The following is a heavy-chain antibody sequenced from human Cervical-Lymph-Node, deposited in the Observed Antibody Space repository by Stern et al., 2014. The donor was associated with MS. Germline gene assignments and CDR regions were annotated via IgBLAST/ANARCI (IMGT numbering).Heavy chain of an antibody. CDR2: IDWDADK. CDR3: ARIRRVYDFWSGYNDYFYNGMDV. D-gene: IGHD3-3*01. V-gene: IGHV2-70*01. J-gene: IGHJ6*02. Sequence: VTLKESGPALVKPTQTLTLTCTLSGFSLSTNGMCVTWIRQPPGKALEWLALIDWDADKYYNTSLKTRLTISKDTSKNQVVLTMTNMDPVDTGTYYCARIRRVYDFWSGYNDYFYNGMDVWGQGTTVTVS. CDR1: GFSLSTNGMC.